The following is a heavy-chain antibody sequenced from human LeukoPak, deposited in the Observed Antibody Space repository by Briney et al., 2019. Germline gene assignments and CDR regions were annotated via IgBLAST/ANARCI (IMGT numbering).Heavy chain of an antibody. D-gene: IGHD2-15*01. Sequence: EASVKVSCKASGYTFTTLDINWVRQATGQGLEWMGWINPNSGNRGYAQKFQGRVTITRDTSISTAYMGLSSLRSEDTAVYYCARVDGSPDYWGQGTLVTVSS. CDR3: ARVDGSPDY. CDR2: INPNSGNR. CDR1: GYTFTTLD. J-gene: IGHJ4*02. V-gene: IGHV1-8*03.